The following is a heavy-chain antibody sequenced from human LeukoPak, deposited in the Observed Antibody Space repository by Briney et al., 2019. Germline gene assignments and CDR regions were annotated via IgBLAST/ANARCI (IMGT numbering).Heavy chain of an antibody. CDR1: GFTFSSYG. V-gene: IGHV3-33*01. J-gene: IGHJ4*02. D-gene: IGHD5-12*01. Sequence: GGSLRLSCAASGFTFSSYGMHWVRQAPGKGLEWVAVIWYDGSNKYYADSVKGRFTISRDNSKNTLYLQMNSLRAEDTAVYYCAREEGGGYVVDQPVDYWGQGTLVTVSS. CDR2: IWYDGSNK. CDR3: AREEGGGYVVDQPVDY.